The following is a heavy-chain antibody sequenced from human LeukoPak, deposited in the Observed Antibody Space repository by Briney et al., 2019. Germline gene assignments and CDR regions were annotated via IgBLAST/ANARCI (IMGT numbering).Heavy chain of an antibody. CDR1: GFTFSGYA. CDR2: ITVSGAGT. D-gene: IGHD3-10*01. Sequence: PGGSLRLSCAASGFTFSGYAMSWVRQAPGKGLEWVSSITVSGAGTYYADSVKGRFTISRDNSKNTLYLQMNSLRAEDTAVYYCAKEQGSVKAVMDVWGKGTTVTVSS. J-gene: IGHJ6*04. CDR3: AKEQGSVKAVMDV. V-gene: IGHV3-23*01.